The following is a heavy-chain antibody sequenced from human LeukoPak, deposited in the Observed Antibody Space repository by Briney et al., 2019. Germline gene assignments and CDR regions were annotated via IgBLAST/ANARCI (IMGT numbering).Heavy chain of an antibody. CDR1: GFNFNNAW. CDR2: IKSKTSGGTT. V-gene: IGHV3-15*01. D-gene: IGHD6-6*01. CDR3: TTHMAARPDNFGF. Sequence: GGSLRLSCAASGFNFNNAWMSWVRQAPGMGLEWVGRIKSKTSGGTTDYAAPVEGRFTISRDDSKNTLFLQMNSLKTEDTAFYYCTTHMAARPDNFGFWGQGTLVTVSS. J-gene: IGHJ4*02.